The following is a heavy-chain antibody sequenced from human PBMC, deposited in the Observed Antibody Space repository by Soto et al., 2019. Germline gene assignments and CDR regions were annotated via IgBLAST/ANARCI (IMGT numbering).Heavy chain of an antibody. V-gene: IGHV3-48*04. D-gene: IGHD2-2*01. CDR2: IRTSNNLI. CDR3: ARDFHYAFDY. CDR1: GFAFSDYS. J-gene: IGHJ4*02. Sequence: PGGSLSLSCAASGFAFSDYSMNWVRQAPGKGLEWLSYIRTSNNLIRYADSVKGRFTISTDNAKNSLYLQMNSLRAEDTAVYYCARDFHYAFDYWGQGTLVTVSS.